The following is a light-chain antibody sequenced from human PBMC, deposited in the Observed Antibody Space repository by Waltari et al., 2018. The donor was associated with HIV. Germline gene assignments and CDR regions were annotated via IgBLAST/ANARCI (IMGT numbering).Light chain of an antibody. Sequence: QSVLTQPPSVSAASGQKVTISCSGSSSNIGNNFVSWYQQLPGIAPKLLIYATTKRPSGNPDRFSGSKSGTSATLAITGLQTGDEADYFCGTWDGSLNVWVFGGGTKVTV. CDR2: ATT. V-gene: IGLV1-51*01. CDR1: SSNIGNNF. CDR3: GTWDGSLNVWV. J-gene: IGLJ3*02.